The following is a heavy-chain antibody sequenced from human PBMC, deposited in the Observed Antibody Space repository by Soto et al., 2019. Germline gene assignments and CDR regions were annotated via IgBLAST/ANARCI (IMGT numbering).Heavy chain of an antibody. CDR3: ATWHIREHDYDI. CDR1: GRTGIGKKY. D-gene: IGHD3-3*01. Sequence: VVSLILSCFASGRTGIGKKYMSWVRQAPGKGPEWLSGVYDLDCTYYSDSVRGRFTNSIDISRTNVYLQMRDLRPEDTALYFFATWHIREHDYDIWGPGTMVTVSS. V-gene: IGHV3-53*01. J-gene: IGHJ3*02. CDR2: VYDLDCT.